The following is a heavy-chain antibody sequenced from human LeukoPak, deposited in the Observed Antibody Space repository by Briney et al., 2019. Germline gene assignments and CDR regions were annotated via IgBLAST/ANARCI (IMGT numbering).Heavy chain of an antibody. J-gene: IGHJ4*02. Sequence: GASVKVSCKASGYTFTNYAIHWVRQAPGQRHEWIGWINAGNGNTKYSQKYQGRLTITSDTSATTVYMELSSLRPEDTAFYYCARGLLWFAELSPFGHWGQGTLVTVSS. V-gene: IGHV1-3*01. CDR2: INAGNGNT. D-gene: IGHD3-10*01. CDR3: ARGLLWFAELSPFGH. CDR1: GYTFTNYA.